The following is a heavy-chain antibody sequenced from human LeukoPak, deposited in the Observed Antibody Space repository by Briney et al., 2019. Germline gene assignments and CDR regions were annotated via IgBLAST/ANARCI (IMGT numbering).Heavy chain of an antibody. CDR3: GKTTTGYSSGQKPAWPVDY. D-gene: IGHD6-19*01. CDR1: GFTFKDYG. J-gene: IGHJ4*02. Sequence: GGSLRLSCAATGFTFKDYGMHWVRQPPGKGLEWVSGINWNGGGTDYADSAKGRFTISRDNSKNTVYLQINSLRAEDTAVYYCGKTTTGYSSGQKPAWPVDYWGQGTLVTVSS. V-gene: IGHV3-20*04. CDR2: INWNGGGT.